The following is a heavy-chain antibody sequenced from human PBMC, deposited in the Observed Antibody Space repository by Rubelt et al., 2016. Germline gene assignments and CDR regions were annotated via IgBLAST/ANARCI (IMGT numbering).Heavy chain of an antibody. V-gene: IGHV4-59*08. D-gene: IGHD6-13*01. CDR2: IYYSGST. CDR3: ARHDSSTWGYYFDY. J-gene: IGHJ4*02. Sequence: QVQLQESGPGLVKPSETLSLTCNVSGGAISSYYWSWIRQPPGKGLEWLGYIYYSGSTNYNTSLKSRANISVDTSKNQFSLKLGSGTPADTAVYFCARHDSSTWGYYFDYWRQGTLVTVSS. CDR1: GGAISSYY.